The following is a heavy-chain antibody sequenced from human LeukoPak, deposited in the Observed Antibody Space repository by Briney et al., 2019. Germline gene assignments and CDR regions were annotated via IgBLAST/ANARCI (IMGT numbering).Heavy chain of an antibody. CDR1: GGSFSGYY. Sequence: PSETLSLTCAVYGGSFSGYYWSWIGQPPGKGLEWIGEINHSGSTNYNPSLKSRVTISVDTSKNQFSLKLSSVTAADTAVYYCARTSDSSSQYYFDYWGQGTLVTVSS. J-gene: IGHJ4*02. CDR3: ARTSDSSSQYYFDY. CDR2: INHSGST. V-gene: IGHV4-34*01. D-gene: IGHD6-6*01.